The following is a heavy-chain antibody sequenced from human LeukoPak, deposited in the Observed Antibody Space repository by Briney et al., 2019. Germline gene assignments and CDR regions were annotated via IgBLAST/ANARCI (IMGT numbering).Heavy chain of an antibody. V-gene: IGHV3-23*01. Sequence: GGSLRLSCAASGFTLSSYGMSWVRQAPGKGLEWVSAISDGDGNAYYADSVKGRFTISRDNFKNTLYLQMNSLRAEDTAIYYCAKGLYDYALDVWGQGTAVTVSS. CDR3: AKGLYDYALDV. CDR2: ISDGDGNA. J-gene: IGHJ6*02. CDR1: GFTLSSYG.